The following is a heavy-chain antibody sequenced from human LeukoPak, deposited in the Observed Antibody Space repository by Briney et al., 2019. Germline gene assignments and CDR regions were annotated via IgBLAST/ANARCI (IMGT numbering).Heavy chain of an antibody. CDR1: GYSISSGYY. CDR2: IYHSGST. D-gene: IGHD2-2*03. J-gene: IGHJ4*02. CDR3: ARLGIVVVPAAIAPFDY. Sequence: SETLSLTYAVSGYSISSGYYWGWIRQPPGKGLEWIGSIYHSGSTYYNPSLKSRVTISVDTSKNQFSLKLSSVTAADTAVYYCARLGIVVVPAAIAPFDYWGQGTLVTVSS. V-gene: IGHV4-38-2*01.